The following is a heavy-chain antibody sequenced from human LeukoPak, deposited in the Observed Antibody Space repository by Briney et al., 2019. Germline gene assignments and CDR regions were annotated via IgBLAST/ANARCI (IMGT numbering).Heavy chain of an antibody. Sequence: ASVKVSCKASGYTFTSYGISWVRQAPGQGLEWMGWISAYNGNTNYAQKLQGRVTMTTDTSTSTAYMELRSLRSDDTAVYYCARYESLYYYYYYMDVWGKGTTVTVSS. CDR1: GYTFTSYG. CDR3: ARYESLYYYYYYMDV. D-gene: IGHD3-3*01. CDR2: ISAYNGNT. V-gene: IGHV1-18*01. J-gene: IGHJ6*03.